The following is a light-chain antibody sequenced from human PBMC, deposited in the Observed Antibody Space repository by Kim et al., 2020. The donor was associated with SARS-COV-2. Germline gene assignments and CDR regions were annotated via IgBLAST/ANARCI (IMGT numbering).Light chain of an antibody. Sequence: DIQLTQSPSFLSASVGDRVTITCRASQGISSYLAWYQQKPGKAPKLLIYAASTLQSGVPSRFSGSGSGTEFTQISSLQPEDFATYYCQQLNSYPRTFGQGTKLEI. J-gene: IGKJ2*01. CDR1: QGISSY. V-gene: IGKV1-9*01. CDR2: AAS. CDR3: QQLNSYPRT.